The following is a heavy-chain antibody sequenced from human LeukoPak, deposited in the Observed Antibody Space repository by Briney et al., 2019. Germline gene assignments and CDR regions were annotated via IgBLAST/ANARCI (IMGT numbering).Heavy chain of an antibody. CDR3: ARDPVVRGVIITDY. CDR2: TYYRSQWYN. V-gene: IGHV6-1*01. D-gene: IGHD3-10*01. J-gene: IGHJ4*02. CDR1: GDSVSSNSAA. Sequence: SQTLSLTCAISGDSVSSNSAAWNWIRQSPSRGLEWLGRTYYRSQWYNDYAVSVKSRITINPDTSKNQFSLQLNSVTPEDTAVYYCARDPVVRGVIITDYWGQGTLVTVSS.